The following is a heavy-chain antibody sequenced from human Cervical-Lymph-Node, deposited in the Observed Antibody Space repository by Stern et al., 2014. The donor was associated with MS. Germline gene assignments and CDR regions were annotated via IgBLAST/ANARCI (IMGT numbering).Heavy chain of an antibody. CDR3: HGYGV. J-gene: IGHJ4*02. V-gene: IGHV3-53*01. CDR2: IYNDEST. D-gene: IGHD5-18*01. CDR1: GFGVKSNY. Sequence: EMQLVESGGGLTQPGGSLRLSCAASGFGVKSNYMSWVRQAPGKRLEWVSVIYNDESTQYAPSVKGRFTISMDSSKNTVHLQMDGLGVEDTALYYCHGYGVWGQGTQVTVSS.